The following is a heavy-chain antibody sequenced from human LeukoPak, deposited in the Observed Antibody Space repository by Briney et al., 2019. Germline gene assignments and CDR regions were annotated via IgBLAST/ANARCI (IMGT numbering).Heavy chain of an antibody. CDR2: IIPIFVTA. Sequence: SVRVSCKAAGGTFSSYAISWVRQAPGQGVEWMGGIIPIFVTANYAQKFQGRVTVTADESTSTAYMELSSLRSEDTAVYYCARDPPVGVVPAAQDYWGQGTLVTVSS. CDR3: ARDPPVGVVPAAQDY. CDR1: GGTFSSYA. D-gene: IGHD2-2*01. V-gene: IGHV1-69*13. J-gene: IGHJ4*02.